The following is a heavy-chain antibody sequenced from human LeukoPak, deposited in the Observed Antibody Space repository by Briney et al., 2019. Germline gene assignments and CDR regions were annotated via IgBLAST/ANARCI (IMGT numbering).Heavy chain of an antibody. CDR1: GGSISSYY. CDR3: ARHLGSTMITFGGVIGTPWFDL. Sequence: SETLSLTCTVSGGSISSYYWSWIRQPPGKGLEWIGYIYYSGSTNYNPSLKSRVTISVDTSKNQFSLKLSSVTAADTAVYYCARHLGSTMITFGGVIGTPWFDLWGQGTLVTVSS. J-gene: IGHJ5*02. CDR2: IYYSGST. V-gene: IGHV4-59*08. D-gene: IGHD3-16*02.